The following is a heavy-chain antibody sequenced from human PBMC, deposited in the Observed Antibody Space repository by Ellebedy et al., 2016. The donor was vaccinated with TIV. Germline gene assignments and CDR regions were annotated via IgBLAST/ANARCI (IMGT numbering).Heavy chain of an antibody. CDR3: ARDIGTTDTPRGYGLDV. CDR2: IYSSGRT. CDR1: GGSISSYF. V-gene: IGHV4-59*01. D-gene: IGHD1-1*01. J-gene: IGHJ6*02. Sequence: SETLSLXXTVSGGSISSYFWSWIRQPPGRGLEWIGYIYSSGRTNYNPSLKGRVTMSVDTSKNQFSLRLSSVTAADTAVYYCARDIGTTDTPRGYGLDVWGQGTAVTVSS.